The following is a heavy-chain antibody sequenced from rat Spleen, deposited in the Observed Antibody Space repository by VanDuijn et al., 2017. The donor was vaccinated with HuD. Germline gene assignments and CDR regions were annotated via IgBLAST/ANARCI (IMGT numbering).Heavy chain of an antibody. CDR1: GFTFSNSG. CDR3: AKRNYGYTDFFDY. Sequence: EVQLVESGGGLVQPGRSLKLSCAASGFTFSNSGMAWVCQAPRKGLEWVARISYDGSTTSYRDSVKGRITISRDNARNTLYLQMDSLRSEDTATYYCAKRNYGYTDFFDYWGQGVMVTVSS. J-gene: IGHJ2*01. CDR2: ISYDGSTT. D-gene: IGHD1-9*01. V-gene: IGHV5-29*01.